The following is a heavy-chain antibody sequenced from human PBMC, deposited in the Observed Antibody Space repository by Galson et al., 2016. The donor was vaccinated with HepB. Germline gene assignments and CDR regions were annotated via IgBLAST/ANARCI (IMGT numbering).Heavy chain of an antibody. CDR3: AKDPNCSGGSCYSPSPTI. CDR1: GFTFSTYS. J-gene: IGHJ4*02. V-gene: IGHV3-48*01. Sequence: LRLSCAASGFTFSTYSMNWVRQAPGKGLECVSYISDSGSTTYYVDSVKGRFTISRDNSKNTLYLQMNSLRAEDTALYYCAKDPNCSGGSCYSPSPTIWGQGTLVTVSS. CDR2: ISDSGSTT. D-gene: IGHD2-15*01.